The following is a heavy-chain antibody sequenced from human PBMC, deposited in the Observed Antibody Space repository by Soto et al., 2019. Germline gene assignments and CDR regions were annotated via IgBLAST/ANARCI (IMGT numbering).Heavy chain of an antibody. CDR1: GGTFSSYA. CDR3: AREATLVGATCWFDP. CDR2: IIPIFGTA. V-gene: IGHV1-69*13. Sequence: GASVKVSCKASGGTFSSYAISWVRQAPGQGLEWMGGIIPIFGTANYAQKFQGRVTITADESTSTAYMELSSLRSEDTAVYYCAREATLVGATCWFDPWGQGTLVTVSS. J-gene: IGHJ5*02. D-gene: IGHD1-26*01.